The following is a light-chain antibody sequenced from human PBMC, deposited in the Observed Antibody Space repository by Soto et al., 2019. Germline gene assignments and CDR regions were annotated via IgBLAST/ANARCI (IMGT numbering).Light chain of an antibody. CDR1: QSVSSSY. CDR2: GAS. J-gene: IGKJ3*01. CDR3: QQFGSPFT. V-gene: IGKV3-20*01. Sequence: EIVLTQSPGTLSLSPGERATLSCRASQSVSSSYLAWYQHKPGQAPRLLIYGASTRATGTPDRFSGSGSGTDFTLTISRLEPEDFAVYFCQQFGSPFTFGPGTKVDLK.